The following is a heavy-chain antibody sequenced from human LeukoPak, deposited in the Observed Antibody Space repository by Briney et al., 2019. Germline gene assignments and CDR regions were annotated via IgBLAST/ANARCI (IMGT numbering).Heavy chain of an antibody. CDR3: ARQPYMLGAYYFDY. V-gene: IGHV4-59*08. Sequence: PSETPSLTCTVSGGSMSSYYWSWIRQPPGKGLEWIGYIFYSGSTNYNPSLKSRVTLSVDTSKNQFSLKLGSVTAADTAVYYCARQPYMLGAYYFDYWGQGTLVTVSS. D-gene: IGHD1-26*01. CDR1: GGSMSSYY. J-gene: IGHJ4*02. CDR2: IFYSGST.